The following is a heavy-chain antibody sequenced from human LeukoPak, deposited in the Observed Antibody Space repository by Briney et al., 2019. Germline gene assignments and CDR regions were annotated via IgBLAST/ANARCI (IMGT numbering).Heavy chain of an antibody. D-gene: IGHD6-13*01. CDR1: GYTFTSYG. CDR3: AREEGSSWFLGRPTQFDY. J-gene: IGHJ4*02. V-gene: IGHV1-8*02. CDR2: MNPNSGNT. Sequence: ASVTVSCKASGYTFTSYGISWVRQAPGQGLEWMGWMNPNSGNTGYAQKFQGRVTMTRNTSISTAYMELSSLRSEDTAVYYCAREEGSSWFLGRPTQFDYWGQGTLVTVSS.